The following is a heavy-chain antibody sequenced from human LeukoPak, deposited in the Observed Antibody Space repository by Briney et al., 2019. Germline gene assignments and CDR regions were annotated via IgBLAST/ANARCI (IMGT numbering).Heavy chain of an antibody. Sequence: SETLSLTCTVSGGSISSSSYYWSWIRQPPGKGLEWIGSIYYSGSTNYSPSLKSRVTISVDTSKNQFSLKLNSVTAADTAVYYCARQSGSSAYYGMDVWGQGTTVTVSS. CDR1: GGSISSSSYY. J-gene: IGHJ6*02. CDR3: ARQSGSSAYYGMDV. V-gene: IGHV4-61*05. CDR2: IYYSGST. D-gene: IGHD5-12*01.